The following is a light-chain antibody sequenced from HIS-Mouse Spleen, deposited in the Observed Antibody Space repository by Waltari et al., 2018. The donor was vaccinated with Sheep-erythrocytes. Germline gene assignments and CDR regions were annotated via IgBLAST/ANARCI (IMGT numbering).Light chain of an antibody. V-gene: IGLV3-1*01. CDR2: QDS. Sequence: SYELTQPPSVSVSPGQTASIPCSGDKLGDTYACWYQQNPGQSPVLVIYQDSKRPSGIPERFSGSNSGNTATLTISGTQAMDEADYYCQAWDSSTAVVFGGGTKLTVL. CDR1: KLGDTY. J-gene: IGLJ2*01. CDR3: QAWDSSTAVV.